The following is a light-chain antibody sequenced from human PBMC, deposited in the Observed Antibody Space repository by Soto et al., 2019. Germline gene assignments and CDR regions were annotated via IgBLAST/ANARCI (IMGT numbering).Light chain of an antibody. CDR2: DVS. CDR3: SSYTSSSTYV. J-gene: IGLJ1*01. Sequence: QSALTQPASVSGSPGQSIAISCTGTSSDVGGYDYVSWYQQHPGKAPKVMIYDVSNRPSGISNRLSGSKSGNTASLTISGLQAEDEADYYCSSYTSSSTYVFGTGTKVTVL. V-gene: IGLV2-14*01. CDR1: SSDVGGYDY.